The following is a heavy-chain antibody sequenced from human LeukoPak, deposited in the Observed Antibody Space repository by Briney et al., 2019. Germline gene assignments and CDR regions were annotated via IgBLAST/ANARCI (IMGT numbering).Heavy chain of an antibody. CDR2: INPNGGAT. CDR3: ARAGRGQLVDYMAV. CDR1: GYTFTNYY. J-gene: IGHJ6*03. Sequence: GASVKVSCKASGYTFTNYYMHWVRQAPGQGLEWMGIINPNGGATNYAQKFQGRVTMTRDMSTSTVYMELSSLRSEDTAVYYCARAGRGQLVDYMAVWGKGTTVTVSS. V-gene: IGHV1-46*01. D-gene: IGHD6-6*01.